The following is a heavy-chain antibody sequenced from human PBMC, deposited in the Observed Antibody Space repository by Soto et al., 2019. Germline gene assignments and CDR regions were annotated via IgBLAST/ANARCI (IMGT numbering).Heavy chain of an antibody. CDR3: ARVVNEDWFDP. J-gene: IGHJ5*02. Sequence: SETLSLTSTVSGGSISSGGYYWSWIRQHPGKGLEWIGYIYYSGSTYYNPSLKSRVTISVDTSKNQFSLKLSSVTAADTAVYYCARVVNEDWFDPWGQGTLVTVSS. CDR2: IYYSGST. D-gene: IGHD1-1*01. CDR1: GGSISSGGYY. V-gene: IGHV4-30-4*08.